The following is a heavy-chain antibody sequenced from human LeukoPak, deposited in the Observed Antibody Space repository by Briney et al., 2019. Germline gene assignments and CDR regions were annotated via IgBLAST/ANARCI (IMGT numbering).Heavy chain of an antibody. J-gene: IGHJ4*02. D-gene: IGHD3-10*01. CDR3: AKDSFYGSGSYDY. Sequence: GGTLRLSCAASGFTFSSYAMSWVRQAPGKGLEWVSAISGSGGSTYYADSVKGRFTISRDNSKNTLYLQMNSLRAEDTAVYYCAKDSFYGSGSYDYWGQGTLVTVSS. CDR2: ISGSGGST. CDR1: GFTFSSYA. V-gene: IGHV3-23*01.